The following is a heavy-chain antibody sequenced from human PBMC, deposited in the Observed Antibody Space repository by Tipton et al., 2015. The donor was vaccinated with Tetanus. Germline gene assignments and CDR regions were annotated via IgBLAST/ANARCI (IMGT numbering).Heavy chain of an antibody. J-gene: IGHJ4*02. V-gene: IGHV3-49*04. CDR1: GFTFGDYA. CDR2: IRSRAYGGTT. CDR3: TRDGRQQPQRNPLFDY. D-gene: IGHD6-13*01. Sequence: SLRLSCTASGFTFGDYAMSWVRQAPGKGLEWVGFIRSRAYGGTTEYAESVKGRFTISRDDSKSIAYLQMNSLKTEATAVYYCTRDGRQQPQRNPLFDYWGQGTLVTVSS.